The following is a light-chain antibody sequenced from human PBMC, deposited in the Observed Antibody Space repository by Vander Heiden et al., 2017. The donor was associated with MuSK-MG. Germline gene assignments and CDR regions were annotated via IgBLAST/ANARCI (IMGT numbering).Light chain of an antibody. J-gene: IGKJ5*01. CDR1: QSVGRY. CDR3: QQRVIWPIT. CDR2: EAS. V-gene: IGKV3-11*01. Sequence: EIVLTQSPVTLSLSPGERATLSCKTSQSVGRYLAWYQQKPGQAPRLLIYEASNRATGIPGRFSGSGSGTDFTLNISSLEPEDFAVYYCQQRVIWPITFGQGTQLEIK.